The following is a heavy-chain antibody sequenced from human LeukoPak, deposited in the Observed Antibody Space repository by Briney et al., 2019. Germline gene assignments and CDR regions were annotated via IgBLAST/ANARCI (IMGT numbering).Heavy chain of an antibody. Sequence: GGPLRLSCAASGFTFSSYAMSWVRQAPGKGLEWVSAISGSGGSTYYADSVKGRFTISRDNSKNTLYLQMNSLRAEDTAVYYCAKDIDEGSGWNYWGQGTLVTVSS. CDR3: AKDIDEGSGWNY. V-gene: IGHV3-23*01. CDR1: GFTFSSYA. CDR2: ISGSGGST. D-gene: IGHD6-19*01. J-gene: IGHJ4*02.